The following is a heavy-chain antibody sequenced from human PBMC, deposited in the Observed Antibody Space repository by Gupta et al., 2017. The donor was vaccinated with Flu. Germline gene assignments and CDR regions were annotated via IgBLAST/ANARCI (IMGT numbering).Heavy chain of an antibody. CDR1: GFTFSYYS. J-gene: IGHJ6*02. CDR3: ARDRGVVITDYYYGLDV. Sequence: EVQLVESGGGLVQPGGSLRLSWAASGFTFSYYSLNLVRHAPGKGLEWRSYISSSGTTIYYADSVKGRFTISRDNAKKSLYLQMNSLRDEDTAVYYCARDRGVVITDYYYGLDVWGQGTTVTVSS. D-gene: IGHD3-3*01. CDR2: ISSSGTTI. V-gene: IGHV3-48*02.